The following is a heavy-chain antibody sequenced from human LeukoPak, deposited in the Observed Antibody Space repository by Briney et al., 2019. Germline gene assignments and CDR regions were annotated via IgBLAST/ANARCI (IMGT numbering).Heavy chain of an antibody. CDR1: GYTFTSYA. Sequence: ASVKVSCKASGYTFTSYAMHWVRQAPGQRLEWMGWINAGNGNTKYSQKFQGRVTITRDTSASTAYMELSSLRSEDTAVYYCARFFTAVDTFATYYYCYGIDVWGKGTTVIVSS. CDR2: INAGNGNT. V-gene: IGHV1-3*01. D-gene: IGHD3-16*01. CDR3: ARFFTAVDTFATYYYCYGIDV. J-gene: IGHJ6*04.